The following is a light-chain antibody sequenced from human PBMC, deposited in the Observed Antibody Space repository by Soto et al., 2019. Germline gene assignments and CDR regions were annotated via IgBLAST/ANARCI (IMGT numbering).Light chain of an antibody. CDR2: GAS. J-gene: IGKJ5*01. CDR1: QSVSSN. Sequence: LELPQSPSTLYVSPGERATLSCRASQSVSSNLAWYQQKPGQAPRLLIYGASTRATGIPARFSGSGSGTEFTLTISSLQSEDFAVYYCQQYNNWLITFGQGTRLE. CDR3: QQYNNWLIT. V-gene: IGKV3-15*01.